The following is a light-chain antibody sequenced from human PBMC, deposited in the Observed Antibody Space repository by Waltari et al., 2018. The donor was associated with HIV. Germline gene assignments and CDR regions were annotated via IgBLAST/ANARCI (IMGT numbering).Light chain of an antibody. V-gene: IGKV4-1*01. J-gene: IGKJ2*01. Sequence: DIVMTQSADSLAVSLGERATITCKSSQRVLYSSNNRNYVAWYQQKPGQHPKLLIYWASTRESGVPDRFSGSGSGTDFSLTISSLQDEDVAVYYCQQYYSTPPYTFGQGTKLEMK. CDR1: QRVLYSSNNRNY. CDR3: QQYYSTPPYT. CDR2: WAS.